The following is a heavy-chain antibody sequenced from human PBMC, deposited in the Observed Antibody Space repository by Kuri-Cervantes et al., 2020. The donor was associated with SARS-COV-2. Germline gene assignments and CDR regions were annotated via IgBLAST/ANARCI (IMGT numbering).Heavy chain of an antibody. Sequence: GSLRLSCTVSGDSISSSAYHWGWIRQPPGKGLEWIGNIYYSGESYHRPSLRSRVTISVDTSKNQFSLKLSSVTAADTAVYYCARDPNANHNNWFDPWGQGTLVTVSS. D-gene: IGHD4/OR15-4a*01. J-gene: IGHJ5*02. CDR1: GDSISSSAYH. V-gene: IGHV4-39*07. CDR3: ARDPNANHNNWFDP. CDR2: IYYSGES.